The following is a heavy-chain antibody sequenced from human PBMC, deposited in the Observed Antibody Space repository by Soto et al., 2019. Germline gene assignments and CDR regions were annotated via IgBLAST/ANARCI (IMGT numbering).Heavy chain of an antibody. D-gene: IGHD5-12*01. V-gene: IGHV4-59*01. J-gene: IGHJ6*03. CDR1: GGSISSYY. CDR2: IYYSGST. CDR3: ARDRRDGYNYYYYYMDV. Sequence: QSQTLSLTCTVSGGSISSYYWSWIRQPPGKGLEWIGYIYYSGSTNYNPSLKSRVTISVDTSKNQFSLKLSSVTAADTAVYYCARDRRDGYNYYYYYMDVWGKGTTVTVSS.